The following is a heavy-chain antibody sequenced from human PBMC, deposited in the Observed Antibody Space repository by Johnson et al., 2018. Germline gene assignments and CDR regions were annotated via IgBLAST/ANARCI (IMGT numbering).Heavy chain of an antibody. Sequence: QVQLVQSGAEVKKPGSSVKVSCKASGGTFSSYAISWVRQAPGQGLEWMGGIIPIFGTANYAQTFQGRVTITEDESTSPAYMELSSLRSEDTAVYYGARVGNTYDDFGSGYGYYYYMDVWGKGATVTVSS. CDR2: IIPIFGTA. V-gene: IGHV1-69*12. CDR3: ARVGNTYDDFGSGYGYYYYMDV. D-gene: IGHD3-3*01. J-gene: IGHJ6*03. CDR1: GGTFSSYA.